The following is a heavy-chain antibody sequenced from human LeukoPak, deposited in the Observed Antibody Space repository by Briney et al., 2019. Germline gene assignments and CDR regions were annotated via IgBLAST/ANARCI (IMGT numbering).Heavy chain of an antibody. CDR1: GFTFSSYS. CDR2: ISSSSSTI. D-gene: IGHD5-24*01. CDR3: ARGLMATTDY. J-gene: IGHJ4*02. V-gene: IGHV3-48*04. Sequence: PGGSLRLSCAASGFTFSSYSMNWVRQAPGKGLEWVSYISSSSSTIYYADSVKGRFTISRDNAKNSLYLQMNSLRAEDTAVYYCARGLMATTDYWGQGTPGHRLL.